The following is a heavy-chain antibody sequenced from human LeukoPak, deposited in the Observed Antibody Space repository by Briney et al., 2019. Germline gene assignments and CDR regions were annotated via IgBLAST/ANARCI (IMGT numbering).Heavy chain of an antibody. CDR1: GFTFSDHY. D-gene: IGHD6-13*01. Sequence: PGGSLRLSCAASGFTFSDHYMSWIRQAPGKGLEWVSYISHTGTTMYYADSVKGRFTLSRDNARNSLYLQMNSLRAEDTAVYYCARRPLSSSLVYYFDYWGQGTLVTVSS. J-gene: IGHJ4*02. CDR3: ARRPLSSSLVYYFDY. V-gene: IGHV3-11*04. CDR2: ISHTGTTM.